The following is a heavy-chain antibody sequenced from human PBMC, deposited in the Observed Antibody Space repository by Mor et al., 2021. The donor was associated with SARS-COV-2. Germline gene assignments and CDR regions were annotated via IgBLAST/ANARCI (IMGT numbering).Heavy chain of an antibody. CDR3: ARGDWFDP. V-gene: IGHV1-18*01. Sequence: EWLGWMSTYNGNTEYAQKLQGRVTMTTDTSTSTAYMEVRSLRSDDTAVYYCARGDWFDPWGQGTLVTVSS. J-gene: IGHJ5*02. CDR2: MSTYNGNT.